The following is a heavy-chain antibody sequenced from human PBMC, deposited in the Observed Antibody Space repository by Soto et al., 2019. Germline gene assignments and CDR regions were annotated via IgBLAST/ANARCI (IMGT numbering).Heavy chain of an antibody. D-gene: IGHD6-13*01. Sequence: QVQLVQSGAEVKEPGASVKFSCKASGYTFATYGISWVRQAPGQGLEWMGWISAYNGNTNYAEKLQGRLTMTTDTSTTTAYMERRSLRSDDTAVYYCAREQPPGHFYFGMDGWGHGTTVNVSS. V-gene: IGHV1-18*01. CDR1: GYTFATYG. CDR2: ISAYNGNT. J-gene: IGHJ6*02. CDR3: AREQPPGHFYFGMDG.